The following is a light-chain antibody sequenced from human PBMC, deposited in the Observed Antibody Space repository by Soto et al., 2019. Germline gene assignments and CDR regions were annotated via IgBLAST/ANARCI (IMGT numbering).Light chain of an antibody. J-gene: IGKJ5*01. Sequence: EILLTQSPATLSLSPAERATLSCWSSQSVSSYLAWYQQKPGQAPRLLIYDASNRATGIPARFSGSGSGTDFTLTISSLEPEDFAVYYCQQRSNWPPITFGQGTRLEIK. CDR1: QSVSSY. CDR2: DAS. CDR3: QQRSNWPPIT. V-gene: IGKV3-11*01.